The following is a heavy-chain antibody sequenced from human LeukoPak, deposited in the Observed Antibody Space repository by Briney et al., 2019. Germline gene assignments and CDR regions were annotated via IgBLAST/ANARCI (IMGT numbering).Heavy chain of an antibody. V-gene: IGHV3-30*03. CDR3: ARPGGDWNYFDY. J-gene: IGHJ4*02. D-gene: IGHD2-21*02. Sequence: GGSLRLSCAASGFTFSSYGMHWVRQAPGKGLEWVAVISYDGSNKYYADSVKGRFTISRDNSKNTLYLQMNSLRAEDTAVYYCARPGGDWNYFDYWGQGTLVTVSS. CDR2: ISYDGSNK. CDR1: GFTFSSYG.